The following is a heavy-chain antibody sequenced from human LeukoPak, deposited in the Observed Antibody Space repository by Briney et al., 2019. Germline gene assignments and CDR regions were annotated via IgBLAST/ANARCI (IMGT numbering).Heavy chain of an antibody. CDR2: IYYSGIT. D-gene: IGHD5-18*01. J-gene: IGHJ5*02. CDR3: ARRRIQLWHDHNWFDP. CDR1: GVSISGYY. V-gene: IGHV4-59*01. Sequence: PSETLSLTCTVSGVSISGYYWSWIRQPPGKGLEWIGYIYYSGITNYNPSLKSRVTISLDTSKNQFSLKLSSVTAADTAVYYCARRRIQLWHDHNWFDPWGQGTLVTVSS.